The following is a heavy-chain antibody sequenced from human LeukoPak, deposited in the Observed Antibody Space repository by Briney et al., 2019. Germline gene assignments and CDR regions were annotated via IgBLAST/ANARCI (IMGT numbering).Heavy chain of an antibody. CDR1: GYTFTSYY. CDR3: ARGGVTFGGAYYMDV. Sequence: ASVKVSCKASGYTFTSYYMHWVRQAPGQGLEWMGWINPNSGGTNYAQKFQGRVTMTRDTSISTAYMELRRLRSDDTAVYYCARGGVTFGGAYYMDVWGKGTTVTVSS. V-gene: IGHV1-2*02. D-gene: IGHD3-16*01. J-gene: IGHJ6*03. CDR2: INPNSGGT.